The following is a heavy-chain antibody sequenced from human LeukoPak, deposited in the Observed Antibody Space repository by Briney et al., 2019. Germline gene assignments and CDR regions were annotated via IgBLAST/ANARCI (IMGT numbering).Heavy chain of an antibody. Sequence: GGSLRLSCAASGFTFSSYGMHWVRQAPGKGLEWVAVISYDGSNKYYADSVKGRFTISRDNSKNTLYLQMNSLRAEDTAVYYCARLKYGSPQHWGQGTLVTVSS. CDR1: GFTFSSYG. CDR2: ISYDGSNK. V-gene: IGHV3-30*03. CDR3: ARLKYGSPQH. J-gene: IGHJ1*01. D-gene: IGHD1-26*01.